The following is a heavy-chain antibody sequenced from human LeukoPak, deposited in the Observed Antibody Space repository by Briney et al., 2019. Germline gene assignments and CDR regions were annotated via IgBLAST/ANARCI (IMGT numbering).Heavy chain of an antibody. CDR1: GGTFSSYA. CDR3: ASEFFSSGRDRGVITYYDY. Sequence: ASVKVSCKASGGTFSSYAISWVRQAPGQGLEWMGGIIPIFGTANYAQKFQGRVTITADESTSTAYMELSSLRSEDTAVYYCASEFFSSGRDRGVITYYDYWGQGTLVTVSS. V-gene: IGHV1-69*01. D-gene: IGHD3-10*01. CDR2: IIPIFGTA. J-gene: IGHJ4*02.